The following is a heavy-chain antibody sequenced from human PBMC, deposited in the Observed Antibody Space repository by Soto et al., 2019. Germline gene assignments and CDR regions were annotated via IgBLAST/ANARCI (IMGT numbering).Heavy chain of an antibody. Sequence: GASVKVSCKASGYTFTSYAMHWVRQAPGKRLEWMGWINAGNGNTKYSQKFQGRVTITRDTSASTAYMELSSLRSEDTAMYYCAGGGVRGVITRTRDYYGMVVWGQGTTVTVSS. D-gene: IGHD3-10*01. CDR1: GYTFTSYA. J-gene: IGHJ6*02. V-gene: IGHV1-3*01. CDR2: INAGNGNT. CDR3: AGGGVRGVITRTRDYYGMVV.